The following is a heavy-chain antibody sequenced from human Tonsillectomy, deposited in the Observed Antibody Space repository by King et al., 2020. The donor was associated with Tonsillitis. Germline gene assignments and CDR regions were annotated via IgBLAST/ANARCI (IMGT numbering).Heavy chain of an antibody. J-gene: IGHJ3*01. CDR2: ISGNSINT. D-gene: IGHD3-22*01. CDR1: GFTFRSYA. Sequence: VQLVESGGGLVQPGGSLRLSCAASGFTFRSYAMSRVRQAPGKGLEWGSAISGNSINTYYADSVKGRFTISRDNSKNTVFLQINSLRAEDTAVYYCAKDLEISSGYYYPGAFDFWGQGTMVTVSS. V-gene: IGHV3-23*04. CDR3: AKDLEISSGYYYPGAFDF.